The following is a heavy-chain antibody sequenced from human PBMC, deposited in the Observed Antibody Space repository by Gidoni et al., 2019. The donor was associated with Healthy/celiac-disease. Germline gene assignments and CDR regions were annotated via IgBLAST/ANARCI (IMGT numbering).Heavy chain of an antibody. D-gene: IGHD3-22*01. J-gene: IGHJ4*02. CDR2: IYHSGST. Sequence: QVQLQESGPGLVKPSETLSLTCTVSGYSISSGYYWGWIRQPPGKGLEWIGSIYHSGSTYYNPSLKSRVTISVDTSKNQFSLKLSSVTAADTAVYYCARFYYDSSGSPDYWGQGTLVTVSS. CDR3: ARFYYDSSGSPDY. CDR1: GYSISSGYY. V-gene: IGHV4-38-2*02.